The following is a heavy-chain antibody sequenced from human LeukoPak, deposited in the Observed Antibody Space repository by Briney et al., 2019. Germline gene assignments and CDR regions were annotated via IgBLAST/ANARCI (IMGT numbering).Heavy chain of an antibody. D-gene: IGHD3-9*01. CDR2: IYSCGST. CDR3: ARVRVILTTMASFSY. Sequence: GGSLRLSCAASGFTVSSNYMSWVRQAPGKGLEWVSVIYSCGSTYYADSVKGRFTISRDNSENTLYLQLNSLRPDDTAVYYCARVRVILTTMASFSYWGLGTLVTVSS. CDR1: GFTVSSNY. J-gene: IGHJ4*02. V-gene: IGHV3-66*03.